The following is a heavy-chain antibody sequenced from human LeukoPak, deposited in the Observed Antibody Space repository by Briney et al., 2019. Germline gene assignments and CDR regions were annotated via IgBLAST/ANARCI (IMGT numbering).Heavy chain of an antibody. D-gene: IGHD3-16*01. CDR3: ARQGFYDYVWGSPNYFDY. CDR1: GGSISSSSYY. V-gene: IGHV4-39*01. CDR2: IYYSGST. Sequence: SETLSLTCTVSGGSISSSSYYWGWIRQPPGKGLEWIGSIYYSGSTYYNPSLKSRVTISVDTSKNQFSLKLSSAIAADTAVYYCARQGFYDYVWGSPNYFDYWGQGTLVTVSS. J-gene: IGHJ4*02.